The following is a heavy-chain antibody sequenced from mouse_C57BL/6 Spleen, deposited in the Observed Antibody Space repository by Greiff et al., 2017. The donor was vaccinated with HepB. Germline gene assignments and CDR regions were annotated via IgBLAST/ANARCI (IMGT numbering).Heavy chain of an antibody. CDR2: IWSGGST. Sequence: VKLVESGPGLVQPSQSLSITCTVSGFSLTSYGVHWVRQPPGKGLEWLGVIWSGGSTDYNAAFISRLSISKDNSKSQVFFKMNSLQADDTAIYYCAKSYYYVSSYGYFDVWGTGTTVTVSS. D-gene: IGHD1-1*01. CDR3: AKSYYYVSSYGYFDV. CDR1: GFSLTSYG. J-gene: IGHJ1*03. V-gene: IGHV2-4*01.